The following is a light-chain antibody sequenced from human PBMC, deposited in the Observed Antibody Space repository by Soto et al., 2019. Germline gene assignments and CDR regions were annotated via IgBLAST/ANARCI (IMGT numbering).Light chain of an antibody. Sequence: EIVMTQSPATLSVSPGESATLSCRASQSISSELAWYQQKPGQPPRLLIYGASTRATGVPARFTGSGSGSDFTLTISGLXSEDFAVYYCQQGHNWPLTFGQGTRLEI. J-gene: IGKJ2*01. CDR1: QSISSE. CDR2: GAS. CDR3: QQGHNWPLT. V-gene: IGKV3-15*01.